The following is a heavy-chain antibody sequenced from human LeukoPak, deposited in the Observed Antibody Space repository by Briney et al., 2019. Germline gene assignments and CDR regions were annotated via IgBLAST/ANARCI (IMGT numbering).Heavy chain of an antibody. J-gene: IGHJ4*02. V-gene: IGHV4-39*01. CDR1: GGSISSTSFY. CDR3: ARSFYYGVDFDY. CDR2: IYYSGST. Sequence: SETLSLTCTVSGGSISSTSFYWAWIRQPPGKGLEWIGSIYYSGSTYYNPPLKSRVTMSVDTSKSQFSLRLSSVTAADTSVYYCARSFYYGVDFDYWGQGTLVTVSS. D-gene: IGHD4-17*01.